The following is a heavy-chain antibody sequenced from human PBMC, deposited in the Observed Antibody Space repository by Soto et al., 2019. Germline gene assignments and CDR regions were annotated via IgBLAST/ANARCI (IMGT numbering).Heavy chain of an antibody. Sequence: QVQLVQSGAEVKKPGASVKVSCKASGYTFTSYGISWVRQAPGQGLEWMGWISAHNGNTNYAQKLQGRVTMTTDTSTSTAYMELRSLRSDDTAVYYCARDKGDTMVRGVNPFDYWGQGTLVTVSS. J-gene: IGHJ4*02. CDR3: ARDKGDTMVRGVNPFDY. D-gene: IGHD3-10*01. V-gene: IGHV1-18*01. CDR1: GYTFTSYG. CDR2: ISAHNGNT.